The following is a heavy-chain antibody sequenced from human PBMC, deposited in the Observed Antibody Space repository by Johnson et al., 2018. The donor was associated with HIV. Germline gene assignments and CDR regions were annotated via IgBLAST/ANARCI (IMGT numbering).Heavy chain of an antibody. CDR3: AKDMGVDTAMNPWAFDI. V-gene: IGHV3-30*04. CDR1: GFTFSSYA. D-gene: IGHD5-18*01. Sequence: QMMLVESGGDVVQPGRSLRLSCAASGFTFSSYAMHWVRQAPGKGLEWVAVISYDGSNKYYADSVKGRFTISRDNSKNTLYLQMNSLRAEDTAVYYCAKDMGVDTAMNPWAFDIWGQGTMVTVSS. J-gene: IGHJ3*02. CDR2: ISYDGSNK.